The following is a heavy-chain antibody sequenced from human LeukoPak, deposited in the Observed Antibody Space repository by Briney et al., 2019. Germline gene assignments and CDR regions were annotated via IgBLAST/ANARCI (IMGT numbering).Heavy chain of an antibody. D-gene: IGHD2-2*01. J-gene: IGHJ4*02. Sequence: GGSLRLSCAASGFGFSSYWMSWVRQAPGKGLEWVANIKQDGSEKYYVDSVKGRFTIPRDNAKNSLHLQMDSLRAEDTAVYYCARGRYCSSSSCFFDYWGQGTVVTVSS. CDR3: ARGRYCSSSSCFFDY. CDR2: IKQDGSEK. CDR1: GFGFSSYW. V-gene: IGHV3-7*01.